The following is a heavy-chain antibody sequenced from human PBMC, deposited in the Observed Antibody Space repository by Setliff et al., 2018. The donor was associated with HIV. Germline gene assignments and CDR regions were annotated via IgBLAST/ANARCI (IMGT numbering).Heavy chain of an antibody. D-gene: IGHD6-6*01. J-gene: IGHJ5*02. Sequence: GGSLRLSCTASGFTFGDYAMNWVRQAPGKGLEWISYISSTGAIIYYADSVKGRFTISRDNSKNTLYLQMNSLRAEDTAVYYCAKDQRGSSYNWFDPWGQGTLVTVSS. CDR1: GFTFGDYA. V-gene: IGHV3-48*01. CDR2: ISSTGAII. CDR3: AKDQRGSSYNWFDP.